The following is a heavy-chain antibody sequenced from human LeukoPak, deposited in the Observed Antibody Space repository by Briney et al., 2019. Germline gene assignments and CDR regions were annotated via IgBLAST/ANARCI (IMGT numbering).Heavy chain of an antibody. V-gene: IGHV3-15*01. CDR3: TREAPYYGSGSYYLDY. Sequence: GGSLRLSCAASGFTFSNAWMSWVRQAPGKGLEWVGRIKSKADGGTTDYAAPVKGRFTISRDDSKNTLYLQMNSLKTEDTAVYYCTREAPYYGSGSYYLDYWGQGTLVTVSS. D-gene: IGHD3-10*01. CDR1: GFTFSNAW. CDR2: IKSKADGGTT. J-gene: IGHJ4*02.